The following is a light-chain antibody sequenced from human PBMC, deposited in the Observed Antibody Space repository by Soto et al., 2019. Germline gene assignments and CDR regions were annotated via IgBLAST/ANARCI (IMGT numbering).Light chain of an antibody. J-gene: IGKJ1*01. Sequence: DIQMTQSPSSLSASVGDRVTITCRASQSISDYLNWYQQKPGRAPNLLINGASSLQSGVPSRFSGSGSGTDFTLGISSLQPEDLATYYCQQSYSAPWTFGQGTKVDIK. CDR2: GAS. CDR3: QQSYSAPWT. CDR1: QSISDY. V-gene: IGKV1-39*01.